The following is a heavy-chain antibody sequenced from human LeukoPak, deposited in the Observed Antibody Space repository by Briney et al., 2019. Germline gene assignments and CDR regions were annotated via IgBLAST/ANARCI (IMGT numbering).Heavy chain of an antibody. Sequence: SETLSLTCTVSGGSISSSSYYWGWSRQPPGKGLEWIGSIYYSGSTYYNPSLKSRVTISVDTSKNQFSLKLSSVTAADTAVYYCARGRGIDSSVKDAFDIRGQGTMVTVFS. CDR3: ARGRGIDSSVKDAFDI. D-gene: IGHD3-22*01. CDR2: IYYSGST. J-gene: IGHJ3*02. V-gene: IGHV4-39*07. CDR1: GGSISSSSYY.